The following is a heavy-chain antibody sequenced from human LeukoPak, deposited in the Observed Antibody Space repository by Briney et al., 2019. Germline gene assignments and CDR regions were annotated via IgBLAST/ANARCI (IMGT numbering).Heavy chain of an antibody. CDR2: IYPADSST. CDR1: GYSFTTYW. J-gene: IGHJ4*02. CDR3: ARERSSQGYFDF. V-gene: IGHV5-51*01. D-gene: IGHD6-6*01. Sequence: PGESLKISCKASGYSFTTYWTGWVRQAPGKGLEWMGIIYPADSSTEYSPSFQGQVTISVDKSVNTAYLQWSRLKASDTATYYCARERSSQGYFDFWGQGTLVTVSS.